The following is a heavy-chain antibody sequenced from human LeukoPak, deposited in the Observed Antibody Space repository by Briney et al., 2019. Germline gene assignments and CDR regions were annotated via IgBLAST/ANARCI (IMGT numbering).Heavy chain of an antibody. CDR3: ARGYMVVRDSRFDY. V-gene: IGHV1-18*01. D-gene: IGHD2-15*01. CDR1: GYTFTTYG. Sequence: RWASVKVSCKASGYTFTTYGISWVRQAPGQGLEWMGWISAYNGHTNYAQNLQGRVTMTRDTSTSTVYMELSSLTSEDTAVYYCARGYMVVRDSRFDYWGQGTLVTVSS. CDR2: ISAYNGHT. J-gene: IGHJ4*02.